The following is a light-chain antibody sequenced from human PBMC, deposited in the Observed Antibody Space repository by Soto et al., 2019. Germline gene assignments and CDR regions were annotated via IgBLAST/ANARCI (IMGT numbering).Light chain of an antibody. CDR2: AAS. CDR3: QHYNSNPWT. CDR1: ETVNGW. J-gene: IGKJ1*01. V-gene: IGKV1-5*01. Sequence: DIPMTQSPTTLSASVGDRVTITCRASETVNGWLAWYQQQPGKAPKLLIYAASNLMSGVPSRFSGSGSETEFTLTISSLQPDDSAMYYCQHYNSNPWTFGQGTKVEVK.